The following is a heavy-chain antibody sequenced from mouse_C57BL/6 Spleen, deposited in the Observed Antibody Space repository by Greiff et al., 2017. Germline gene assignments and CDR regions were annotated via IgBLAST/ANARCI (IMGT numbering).Heavy chain of an antibody. CDR2: INYDGSST. CDR1: GFTFSDYY. J-gene: IGHJ4*01. D-gene: IGHD1-1*01. V-gene: IGHV5-16*01. Sequence: EVHLVESEGGLVQPGSSMKLSCTASGFTFSDYYMAWVRQVPEKGLEWVANINYDGSSTYYLDSLKSRFIISRDNAKNILYLQMSSLKSEDTATYYCARESGTTVLDYWGQGTSVTVSS. CDR3: ARESGTTVLDY.